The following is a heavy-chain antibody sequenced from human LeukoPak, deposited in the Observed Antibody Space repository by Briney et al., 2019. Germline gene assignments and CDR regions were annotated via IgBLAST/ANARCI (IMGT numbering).Heavy chain of an antibody. J-gene: IGHJ4*02. CDR2: ISSSSSYI. D-gene: IGHD6-19*01. CDR3: ARGSSGWFDY. CDR1: GFTFSSYS. Sequence: GGSLRLSCAASGFTFSSYSMNWVGQAPGKGLEWVSSISSSSSYIYYADSVKGRFTISRDNAKNSLYLQMNSLRAEDTAVYYCARGSSGWFDYWGQGTLVTVSS. V-gene: IGHV3-21*01.